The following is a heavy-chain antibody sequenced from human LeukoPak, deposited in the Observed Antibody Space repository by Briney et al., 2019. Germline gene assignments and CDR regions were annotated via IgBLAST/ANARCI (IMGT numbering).Heavy chain of an antibody. J-gene: IGHJ4*02. Sequence: ASVKVSCKASTYTFTGYYMHWVRQAPGQGLEGMGWINPNSGGTSYAQTFQGRVTMTRDTSITTFYMELSRLRSDDTAVYYCARGTYYDSSAYSGVRLFDYWGQGTLVTVSS. CDR2: INPNSGGT. V-gene: IGHV1-2*02. D-gene: IGHD3-22*01. CDR1: TYTFTGYY. CDR3: ARGTYYDSSAYSGVRLFDY.